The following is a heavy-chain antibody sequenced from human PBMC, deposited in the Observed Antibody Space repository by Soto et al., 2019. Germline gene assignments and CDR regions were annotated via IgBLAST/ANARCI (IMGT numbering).Heavy chain of an antibody. Sequence: GGSLRLSCAASGFTFSSYAMSWVRQAPGKGLEWVSAISGSGGSTYYADSVKGRFTISRDNSKNTLFLQMNSLRAEDTAVYYFAKDQARAYVPGYYYYYGMDVWGQGTTVTV. CDR2: ISGSGGST. CDR3: AKDQARAYVPGYYYYYGMDV. D-gene: IGHD3-16*01. V-gene: IGHV3-23*01. CDR1: GFTFSSYA. J-gene: IGHJ6*02.